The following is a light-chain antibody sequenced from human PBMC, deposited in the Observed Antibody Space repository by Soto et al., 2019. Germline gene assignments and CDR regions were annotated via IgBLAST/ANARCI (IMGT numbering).Light chain of an antibody. Sequence: VVLTQSPGTLSLSPGETATLSCGASQRVSNNFLGWYQQKPGLPPRLLIYDATSRANGIPERFSGRGSGTHFTLTISRLEPEDFAVYYCQQYGSTPWTFCRGTKVEMK. CDR2: DAT. J-gene: IGKJ1*01. CDR1: QRVSNNF. V-gene: IGKV3D-20*01. CDR3: QQYGSTPWT.